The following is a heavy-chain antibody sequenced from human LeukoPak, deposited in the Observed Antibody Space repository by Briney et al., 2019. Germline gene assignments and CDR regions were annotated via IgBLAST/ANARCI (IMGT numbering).Heavy chain of an antibody. CDR2: IKRKSDGGAT. CDR3: TATLGY. V-gene: IGHV3-15*01. D-gene: IGHD3-16*01. J-gene: IGHJ4*02. Sequence: PGGSLRLSCAASGFTFSNAWMTWVRQAPGKGLEWVGRIKRKSDGGATDYAVPVKGRFTISRDDSENTLYLQMNSLKTDDTAVYFCTATLGYWGQGTLVTVSS. CDR1: GFTFSNAW.